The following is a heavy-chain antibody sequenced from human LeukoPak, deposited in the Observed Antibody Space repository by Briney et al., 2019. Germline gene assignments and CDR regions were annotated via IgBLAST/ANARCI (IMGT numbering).Heavy chain of an antibody. CDR3: ARLYSNTREYYYYYYMDV. CDR2: IFYSGST. J-gene: IGHJ6*03. Sequence: SETLSLTCTVSGGSIKTGAYYWSWIRQHPGKGLEWIGYIFYSGSTNCNPSLKSRVTISVDTSKNQFSLKLSSVTAADTAVYYCARLYSNTREYYYYYYMDVWGKGTTVTVSS. V-gene: IGHV4-61*08. CDR1: GGSIKTGAYY. D-gene: IGHD4-11*01.